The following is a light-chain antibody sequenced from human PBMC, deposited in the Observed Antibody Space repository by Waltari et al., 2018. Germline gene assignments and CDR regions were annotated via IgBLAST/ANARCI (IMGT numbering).Light chain of an antibody. J-gene: IGLJ2*01. Sequence: SALPQPASVSGSPGQSITISCTGTSSTVENYTLAPWYQHHPGKAPKLLIYEVSKRPAGISNRFSGSTSGNTASLTISGLQAEDESDYYCCSFAGGNNFEVIFGGGTRLTVL. CDR1: SSTVENYTL. V-gene: IGLV2-23*02. CDR3: CSFAGGNNFEVI. CDR2: EVS.